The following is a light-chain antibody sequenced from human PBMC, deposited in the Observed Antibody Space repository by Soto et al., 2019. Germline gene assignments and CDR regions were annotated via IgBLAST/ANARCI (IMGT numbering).Light chain of an antibody. CDR1: SSGVGGYNY. Sequence: QSALTQPASVSGSPGQSITISCTGTSSGVGGYNYVSWYQQHPGKAPKLIIYEVTNRPSGISYRFSGSKSGNTASLTISGLQAEDEADYYCSSHTSSNTRVFGTGTKLTVL. V-gene: IGLV2-14*01. CDR3: SSHTSSNTRV. CDR2: EVT. J-gene: IGLJ1*01.